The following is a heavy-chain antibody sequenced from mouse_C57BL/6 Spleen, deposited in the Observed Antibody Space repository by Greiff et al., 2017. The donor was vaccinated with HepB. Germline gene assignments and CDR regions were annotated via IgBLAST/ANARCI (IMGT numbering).Heavy chain of an antibody. Sequence: DVMLVESGGGLVKPGGSLKLSCAASGFTFSDYGMHWVRQAPEKGLEWVAYISSGSSTIYYADTVKGRITITRDKAKNTLFLQMNSLRSEDKAMYYCARGYGYFDVWGTGTTVTVSS. CDR3: ARGYGYFDV. J-gene: IGHJ1*03. CDR1: GFTFSDYG. V-gene: IGHV5-17*01. CDR2: ISSGSSTI.